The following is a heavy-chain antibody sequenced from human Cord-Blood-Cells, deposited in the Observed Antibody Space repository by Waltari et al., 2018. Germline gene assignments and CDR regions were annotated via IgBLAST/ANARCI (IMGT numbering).Heavy chain of an antibody. V-gene: IGHV1-46*01. D-gene: IGHD3-10*01. Sequence: QVQLVQSGAAVKKPGASVKVSCKASGYTFTSYYMHWVRQAPGQGLEWQGIINPSGGSTSYAQKFQGRVTMTRDTSTSTVYMELSSLRSEDTAVYYCASIGDLASTSVITMVQGDHAFDIWGQGTMVTVSS. CDR3: ASIGDLASTSVITMVQGDHAFDI. CDR2: INPSGGST. CDR1: GYTFTSYY. J-gene: IGHJ3*02.